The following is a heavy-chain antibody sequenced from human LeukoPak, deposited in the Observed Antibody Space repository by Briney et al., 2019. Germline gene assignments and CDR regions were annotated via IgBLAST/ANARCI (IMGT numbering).Heavy chain of an antibody. J-gene: IGHJ4*02. V-gene: IGHV3-21*01. CDR3: ARGRMDDYGDYPDY. CDR2: ISSSSSYI. CDR1: GFTFSSYN. Sequence: GGSLRLSCAASGFTFSSYNMNWVRQAPGKGLEWVSSISSSSSYIYYADLVKGRFTISRDNAKNSLYLQMNSLRAEDTAVYYCARGRMDDYGDYPDYWGQGTLATVSS. D-gene: IGHD4-17*01.